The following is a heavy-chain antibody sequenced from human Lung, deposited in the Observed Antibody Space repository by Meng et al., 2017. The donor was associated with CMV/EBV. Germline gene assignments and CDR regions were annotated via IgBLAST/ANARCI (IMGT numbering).Heavy chain of an antibody. CDR3: ARGSPTAGGEFPTRGFDS. V-gene: IGHV1-69*05. Sequence: TLSSNARGWGREAPGQGLEWMERIVPQSGAPSYGKRFQGKVTITTDGSSTTAYMELSSLRSDDTDIYFCARGSPTAGGEFPTRGFDSWGQGTLVTVSS. D-gene: IGHD3-10*01. CDR1: TLSSNA. J-gene: IGHJ4*02. CDR2: IVPQSGAP.